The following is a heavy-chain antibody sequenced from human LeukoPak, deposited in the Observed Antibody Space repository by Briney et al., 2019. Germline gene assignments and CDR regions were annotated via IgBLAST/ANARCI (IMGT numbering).Heavy chain of an antibody. CDR2: ISSSGSTI. Sequence: GGSLRLSCAASGFTFSSYEMNWVRQAPGKGLEWVSYISSSGSTIYYADSVKGRFTISRDNAKNSLYLQMNSLRAEDTAVYYCARSPQWLGTYYFDYWGQRTLVTVSS. V-gene: IGHV3-48*03. CDR1: GFTFSSYE. J-gene: IGHJ4*02. D-gene: IGHD6-19*01. CDR3: ARSPQWLGTYYFDY.